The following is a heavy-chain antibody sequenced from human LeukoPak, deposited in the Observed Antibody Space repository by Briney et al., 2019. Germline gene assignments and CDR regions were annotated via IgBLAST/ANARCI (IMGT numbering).Heavy chain of an antibody. CDR2: INHSGST. V-gene: IGHV4-34*01. CDR3: ARGGSGSSWYRNYWYFDL. J-gene: IGHJ2*01. CDR1: GGSFSGYY. D-gene: IGHD6-13*01. Sequence: SETLSLTCAVYGGSFSGYYWSWIRQPPGKGLEWIGEINHSGSTNYNPSLKSRVTISVDTSKSQFSLKLSSVTAADTAVYYCARGGSGSSWYRNYWYFDLWGRGTLVTVSS.